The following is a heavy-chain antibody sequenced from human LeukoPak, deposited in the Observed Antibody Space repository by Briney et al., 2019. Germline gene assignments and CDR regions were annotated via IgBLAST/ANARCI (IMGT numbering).Heavy chain of an antibody. CDR1: GFIFSSYS. CDR2: ITSRSSTI. D-gene: IGHD4-17*01. CDR3: ARPGDYGYYYNAMDV. J-gene: IGHJ6*02. Sequence: GGSLRLSCAASGFIFSSYSMNWVRQAPGKGLEWVSYITSRSSTIYYADSVKGRFTISRDDAKNSLYLQMNSLRDEDTAVYYCARPGDYGYYYNAMDVWGQGTTVTVSS. V-gene: IGHV3-48*02.